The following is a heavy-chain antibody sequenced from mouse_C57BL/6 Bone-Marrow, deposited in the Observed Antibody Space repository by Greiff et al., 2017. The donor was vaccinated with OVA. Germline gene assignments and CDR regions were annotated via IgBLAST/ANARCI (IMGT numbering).Heavy chain of an antibody. CDR1: GFTFSSYA. CDR3: ARDRLLLFDY. V-gene: IGHV5-4*01. Sequence: EVQLQESGGGLAKPGGSLKLSCAASGFTFSSYAMSWVRQTPEKRLEWVATISDGGSYTYYPDNVKGRFTISRDNAKNNLYLQMSHLKSEDTAMYYCARDRLLLFDYWGQGTTLTVSS. J-gene: IGHJ2*01. CDR2: ISDGGSYT. D-gene: IGHD2-3*01.